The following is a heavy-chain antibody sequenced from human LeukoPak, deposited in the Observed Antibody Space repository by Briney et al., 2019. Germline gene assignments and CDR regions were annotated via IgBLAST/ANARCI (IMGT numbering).Heavy chain of an antibody. J-gene: IGHJ4*02. CDR1: GYTFTGYY. V-gene: IGHV1-2*02. CDR3: ARALKPLYYDSSGYETLFDY. CDR2: INPNSGGT. Sequence: ASVKVSCKASGYTFTGYYMHWVRQAPGQELEWMGWINPNSGGTNYAQKFQGRVTMTRDTSISTAYMELSRLRSDDTAVYYCARALKPLYYDSSGYETLFDYWGQGTLVTVSS. D-gene: IGHD3-22*01.